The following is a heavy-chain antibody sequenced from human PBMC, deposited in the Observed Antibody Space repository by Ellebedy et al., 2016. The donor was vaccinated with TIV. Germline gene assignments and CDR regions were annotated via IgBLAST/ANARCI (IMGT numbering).Heavy chain of an antibody. CDR1: GFTFSLNW. J-gene: IGHJ4*02. D-gene: IGHD1-26*01. CDR2: IKEDGSEE. Sequence: GESLKISCAASGFTFSLNWMYWVRQAPGKGLEWVANIKEDGSEEYYVDSVKGRFTISRDNAKNSLYLQMNNLGAEDTAVYYCARDTLVGVTDSYFDYWGQGTLVTVSS. V-gene: IGHV3-7*03. CDR3: ARDTLVGVTDSYFDY.